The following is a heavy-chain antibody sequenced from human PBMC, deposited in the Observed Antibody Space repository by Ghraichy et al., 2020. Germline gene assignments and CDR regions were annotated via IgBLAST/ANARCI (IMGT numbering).Heavy chain of an antibody. CDR2: ISGSGGST. J-gene: IGHJ4*02. CDR1: GFTFSSYA. CDR3: AKTFYYGSGRWYFDY. D-gene: IGHD3-10*01. Sequence: GESLNISCAASGFTFSSYAMSWVRQAPGKGLEWGSAISGSGGSTYYADSVKGRFTISRDNSKNTLYLQMNSLRAEDTAVYYCAKTFYYGSGRWYFDYWGQGTLVTVSS. V-gene: IGHV3-23*01.